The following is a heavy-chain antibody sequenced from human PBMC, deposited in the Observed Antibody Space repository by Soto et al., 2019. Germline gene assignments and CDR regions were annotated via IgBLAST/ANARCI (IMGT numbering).Heavy chain of an antibody. CDR1: GFTVSSNY. CDR2: SDRGDTT. V-gene: IGHV3-53*02. J-gene: IGHJ4*02. CDR3: AKDKPGTTSFDY. D-gene: IGHD1-1*01. Sequence: EVQLVETGGGLIQPGGSLRLSCAASGFTVSSNYMSWVRQAPGKGLEWVSAISDRGDTTHYADSVKGRFTISRDTSKNTLYLQLNTLRADDTAVYYCAKDKPGTTSFDYWGQGTLVTVSS.